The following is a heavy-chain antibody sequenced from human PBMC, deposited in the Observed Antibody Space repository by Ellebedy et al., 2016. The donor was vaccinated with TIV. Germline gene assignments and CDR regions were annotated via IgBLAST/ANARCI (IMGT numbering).Heavy chain of an antibody. V-gene: IGHV5-51*01. CDR3: ARPGVRGSSFPEEVRVFDY. J-gene: IGHJ4*02. CDR1: GYSFTSYW. D-gene: IGHD2-8*01. Sequence: GESLKISCKGSGYSFTSYWIGWVRQMPGKALESMGITYPGDSDTRYSPSFQGQVTISADKSISTAYLQWSSLKASDTAMYYCARPGVRGSSFPEEVRVFDYWGQGTLVTVSS. CDR2: TYPGDSDT.